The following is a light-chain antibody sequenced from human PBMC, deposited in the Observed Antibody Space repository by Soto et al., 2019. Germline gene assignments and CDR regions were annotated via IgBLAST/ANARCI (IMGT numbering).Light chain of an antibody. Sequence: EIVLTQSPGTLSLSPGDRATLSCRASQRVSGNYLTWYQQKPGQAPRLLIYGASTRATGIPGRFSGSGSGTDFTLTITRLEPDDFAVYYCQQYGSSPRTLGQGTKVEIK. CDR1: QRVSGNY. CDR2: GAS. CDR3: QQYGSSPRT. J-gene: IGKJ1*01. V-gene: IGKV3-20*01.